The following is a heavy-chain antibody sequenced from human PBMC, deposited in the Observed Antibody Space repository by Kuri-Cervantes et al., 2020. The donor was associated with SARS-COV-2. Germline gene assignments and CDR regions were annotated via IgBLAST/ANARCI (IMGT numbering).Heavy chain of an antibody. V-gene: IGHV1-2*02. CDR3: ARVGFGDYEIDY. CDR2: INPNSGGT. D-gene: IGHD4-17*01. Sequence: ASVKVSCKASGYPFTNNYIHWVRKAPGQGLEWMGWINPNSGGTNYAQKFQGRVTMTRGTSISTAYMELSRLRSDDTAVYYCARVGFGDYEIDYWGQGTLVTVSS. J-gene: IGHJ4*02. CDR1: GYPFTNNY.